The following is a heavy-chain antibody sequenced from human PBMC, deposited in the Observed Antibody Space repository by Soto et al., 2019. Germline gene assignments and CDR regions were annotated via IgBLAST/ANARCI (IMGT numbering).Heavy chain of an antibody. CDR2: IGPASGAT. Sequence: GASVKVSCKASGYTFTGHYIHWVRQAPEQGPEWMGEIGPASGATRYAQKFQGRVTMTRDMSITTVYMELNNLSPDDTAVYYCGRGRSGQIVVFYWGQGTPVTVS. D-gene: IGHD1-26*01. J-gene: IGHJ4*02. CDR3: GRGRSGQIVVFY. CDR1: GYTFTGHY. V-gene: IGHV1-2*02.